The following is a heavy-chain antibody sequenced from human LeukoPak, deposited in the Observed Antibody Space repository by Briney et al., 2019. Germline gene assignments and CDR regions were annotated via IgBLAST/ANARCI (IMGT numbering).Heavy chain of an antibody. J-gene: IGHJ4*02. CDR1: GFTFSSYS. Sequence: GGSLRLSCAASGFTFSSYSMHWVRQAPGKGLEYVSAISNNGGRIYYADSVKGRFTISRDNSKSTLCLQMGSLRAEDMAVYYCARVGGSGSGGGYDYWGQGTLVTVSS. D-gene: IGHD3-10*01. CDR3: ARVGGSGSGGGYDY. V-gene: IGHV3-64*02. CDR2: ISNNGGRI.